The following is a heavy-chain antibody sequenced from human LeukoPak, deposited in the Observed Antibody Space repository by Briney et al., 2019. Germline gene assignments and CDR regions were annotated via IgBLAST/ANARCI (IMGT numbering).Heavy chain of an antibody. V-gene: IGHV3-48*01. Sequence: GGSLRVSCAASGFTFNSYSMNWVRQAPGKGLEWVSYISSSSGTIYYADSVKGRFTISRDNAKNSLYLQMNSLRAEDTAVYYCASSGGSGKKTRQANPVDYWGQGTLVTVSS. CDR2: ISSSSGTI. CDR1: GFTFNSYS. CDR3: ASSGGSGKKTRQANPVDY. J-gene: IGHJ4*02. D-gene: IGHD3-10*01.